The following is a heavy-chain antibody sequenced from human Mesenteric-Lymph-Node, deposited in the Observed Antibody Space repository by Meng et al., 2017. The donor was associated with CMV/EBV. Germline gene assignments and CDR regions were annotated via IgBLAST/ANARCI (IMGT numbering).Heavy chain of an antibody. CDR3: AREMTYCTNGVCYLDY. Sequence: SGFTFSSYAMHWVRQAPGKGLEYVSAISSNGGSTYYANSVKGRFTISRDNSKNTLYLQMGSLRAEDMAVYYCAREMTYCTNGVCYLDYWGQGTLVTVSS. CDR1: GFTFSSYA. D-gene: IGHD2-8*01. CDR2: ISSNGGST. J-gene: IGHJ4*02. V-gene: IGHV3-64*01.